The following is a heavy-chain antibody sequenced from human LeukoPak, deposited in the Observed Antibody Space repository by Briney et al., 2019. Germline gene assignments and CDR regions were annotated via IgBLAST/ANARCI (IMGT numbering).Heavy chain of an antibody. CDR2: IYESGTT. J-gene: IGHJ4*02. D-gene: IGHD2-15*01. CDR3: ARGAWHTRLGS. CDR1: GESLNSYF. Sequence: PSETLSLTCAVYGESLNSYFWSWVRQPPGEGLEWIGEIYESGTTEYNPSLKSRVTISMVPSKQQFSLSLSSVTAADTAVYYCARGAWHTRLGSWGLGTPVIVSS. V-gene: IGHV4-34*01.